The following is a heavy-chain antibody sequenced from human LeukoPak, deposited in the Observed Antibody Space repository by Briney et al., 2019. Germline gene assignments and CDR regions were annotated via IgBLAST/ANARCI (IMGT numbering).Heavy chain of an antibody. CDR2: FKAKTDGGTP. CDR3: TSEDRYSRGWYGAFDI. Sequence: PGGSLRLSCAASGFTFSNVWMSWVRQAPGKGLEWVGRFKAKTDGGTPDYAAPVKGRFTISRDDSKNTLYLQMNSLKTEDTGVYFCTSEDRYSRGWYGAFDIWGQGTMVTVSS. V-gene: IGHV3-15*01. J-gene: IGHJ3*02. D-gene: IGHD6-19*01. CDR1: GFTFSNVW.